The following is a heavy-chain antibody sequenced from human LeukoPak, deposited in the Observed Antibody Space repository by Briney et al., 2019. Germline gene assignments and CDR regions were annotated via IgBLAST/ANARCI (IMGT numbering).Heavy chain of an antibody. CDR2: IYYSGST. CDR3: ARHGSVRSPLGP. CDR1: GGSISSGSYF. D-gene: IGHD3-10*01. V-gene: IGHV4-39*01. Sequence: SETLSLTCCVSGGSISSGSYFWGWIRQPPGKGLEWIGSIYYSGSTYYNPSLKSRVTISVDTSKNQFSLNLRSVTAADTAVYYCARHGSVRSPLGPWGQGTLVTVSS. J-gene: IGHJ5*02.